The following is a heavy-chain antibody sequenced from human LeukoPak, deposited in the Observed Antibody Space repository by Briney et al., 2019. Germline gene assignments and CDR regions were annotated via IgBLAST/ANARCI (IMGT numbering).Heavy chain of an antibody. J-gene: IGHJ6*03. CDR3: ARGGLYEPAAPYHMDV. V-gene: IGHV4-30-4*08. CDR2: IYYSGST. D-gene: IGHD2-2*01. Sequence: ASETLSLTCTVSGGSISSGDYYWSWIRQPPGKGLEWIGYIYYSGSTYYNPSLKSRVTISVDRSKNQSSLKLSSVTAADTAVYYCARGGLYEPAAPYHMDVWGKGTTVTVSS. CDR1: GGSISSGDYY.